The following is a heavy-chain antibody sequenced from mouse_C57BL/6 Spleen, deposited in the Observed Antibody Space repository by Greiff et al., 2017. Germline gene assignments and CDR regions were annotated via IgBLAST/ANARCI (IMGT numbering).Heavy chain of an antibody. J-gene: IGHJ2*01. V-gene: IGHV1-64*01. D-gene: IGHD2-5*01. Sequence: QVQLQQPGAELVKPGASVKLSCKASGYTFTSYWMRWVKQRPGQGLEWIGMIHPNSGSTNYNEKFKSKATLTVDQSSSTAYMQLGSLTSEDSAVYYCARGYSNYDYFDYWGQGTTLTVSS. CDR1: GYTFTSYW. CDR3: ARGYSNYDYFDY. CDR2: IHPNSGST.